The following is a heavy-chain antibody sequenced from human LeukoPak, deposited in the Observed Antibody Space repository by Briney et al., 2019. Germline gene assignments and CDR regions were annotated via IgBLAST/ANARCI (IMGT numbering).Heavy chain of an antibody. J-gene: IGHJ5*02. CDR3: ARDVQSSGGYNWFDP. CDR1: GGSISSSSYY. Sequence: SETLSLTCTVSGGSISSSSYYWGWIRQPPGKGLEWIGSIYYSGSTYYNPSLKSRVTISVDTSKNQFSLKLSSVTAADTAVYYCARDVQSSGGYNWFDPWGQGTLVTVSS. D-gene: IGHD2-15*01. V-gene: IGHV4-39*02. CDR2: IYYSGST.